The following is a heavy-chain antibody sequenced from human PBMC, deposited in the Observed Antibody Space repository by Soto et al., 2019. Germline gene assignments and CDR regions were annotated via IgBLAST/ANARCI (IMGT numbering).Heavy chain of an antibody. D-gene: IGHD1-26*01. CDR2: MYYSGST. V-gene: IGHV4-39*01. J-gene: IGHJ4*02. CDR1: GGSTMISSYY. Sequence: PSETLSLTCDVSGGSTMISSYYCAWIRQPPGKGLEWIGSMYYSGSTYYNPSLKSRVTMSVDTSKNQFSLRLNSVTAADTAVYYCARLTIVGANPYQFDYWGQGILVTVSS. CDR3: ARLTIVGANPYQFDY.